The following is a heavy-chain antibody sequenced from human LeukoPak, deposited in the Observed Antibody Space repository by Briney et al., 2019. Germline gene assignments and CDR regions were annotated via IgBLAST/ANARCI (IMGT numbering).Heavy chain of an antibody. J-gene: IGHJ4*02. CDR3: ARDLYADYVWGSFDY. Sequence: GGSLRLSCAASGFTFSSYAMSWVRQAPGKGLEWVSAISGSGDRTYYTDSVKGRFTISRDNSKNTLYLQMNSLRAEDTAVYYCARDLYADYVWGSFDYWGQGTLVTVSS. V-gene: IGHV3-23*01. CDR1: GFTFSSYA. D-gene: IGHD3-16*01. CDR2: ISGSGDRT.